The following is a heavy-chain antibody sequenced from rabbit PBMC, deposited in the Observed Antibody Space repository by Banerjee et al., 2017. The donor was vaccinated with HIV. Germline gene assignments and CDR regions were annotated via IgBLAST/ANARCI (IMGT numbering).Heavy chain of an antibody. CDR3: ARGPGGAGYYFGATYFTL. Sequence: QEQLEESGGGLVQPGGTLTLTCTASGFSFSSYYMCWVRQAPGKGLEWIACIDADSSGNTYYATWAKGRFTISKTSSTTVTLHMTSLTAADTATYFCARGPGGAGYYFGATYFTLWGPGTLVTVS. J-gene: IGHJ4*01. D-gene: IGHD1-1*01. CDR2: IDADSSGNT. V-gene: IGHV1S45*01. CDR1: GFSFSSYY.